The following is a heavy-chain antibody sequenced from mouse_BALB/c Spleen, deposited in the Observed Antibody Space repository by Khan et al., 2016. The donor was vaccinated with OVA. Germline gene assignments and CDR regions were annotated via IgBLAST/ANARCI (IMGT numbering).Heavy chain of an antibody. J-gene: IGHJ3*01. V-gene: IGHV5-6*01. CDR3: TRLAYYYDSEGCAY. CDR2: VSTGGGYT. CDR1: GFTFSTYG. D-gene: IGHD1-1*01. Sequence: EVMLVESGGDLVKPGGSLKLSCAASGFTFSTYGMSWVRQTPDKRLEWVATVSTGGGYTYYPDSVKGRFPISRDNAKNTLYLQMSGLKSEDTAMFYCTRLAYYYDSEGCAYWGQGTLVTVSA.